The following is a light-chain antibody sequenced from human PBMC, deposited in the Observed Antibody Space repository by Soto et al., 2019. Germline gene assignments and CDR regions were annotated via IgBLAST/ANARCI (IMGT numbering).Light chain of an antibody. CDR3: QSYDSSLRGV. J-gene: IGLJ1*01. Sequence: QSVLTQPPSVSGAPGQRVTISCTGSSSNIGAGYDVHWYQQLPGTAPKLLIYGNSNRPSGVPDRLSGSKSGTSASLAITGLQAEDEADYYCQSYDSSLRGVFGTGTKLTVL. CDR1: SSNIGAGYD. CDR2: GNS. V-gene: IGLV1-40*01.